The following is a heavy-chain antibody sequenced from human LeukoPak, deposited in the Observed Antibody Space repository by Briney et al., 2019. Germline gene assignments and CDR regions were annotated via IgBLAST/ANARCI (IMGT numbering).Heavy chain of an antibody. J-gene: IGHJ6*02. D-gene: IGHD3-22*01. CDR3: ARDYYDSSGYLRRTYGMDV. V-gene: IGHV3-21*01. Sequence: GGSLRLSCAASGFTVSSNYMSWVRQAPGKGLEWVSSISSSSSYIYYADSVKGRFTISRDNAKNSLYLQMNSLRAEDTAVYYCARDYYDSSGYLRRTYGMDVWGQGTTVTVSS. CDR2: ISSSSSYI. CDR1: GFTVSSNY.